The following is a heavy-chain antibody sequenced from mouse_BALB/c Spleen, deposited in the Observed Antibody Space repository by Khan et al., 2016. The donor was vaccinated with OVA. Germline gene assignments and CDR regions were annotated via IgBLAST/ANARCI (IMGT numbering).Heavy chain of an antibody. CDR2: INTYTGEQ. Sequence: QIQLVQSGPEQKKPGETVKISCKASGYTFTNHGMNWVKQAPGKGLKWMGWINTYTGEQTYADDFKRRFAFSLETSASTAYLQISNLKNEDTATYVCARVGYNGTMDYWGQGTSVTVSS. CDR3: ARVGYNGTMDY. V-gene: IGHV9-3-1*01. J-gene: IGHJ4*01. CDR1: GYTFTNHG. D-gene: IGHD2-14*01.